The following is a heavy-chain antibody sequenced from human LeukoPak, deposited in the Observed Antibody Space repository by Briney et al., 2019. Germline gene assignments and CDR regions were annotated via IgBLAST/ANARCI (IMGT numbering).Heavy chain of an antibody. CDR3: TRGDDSYKLGHF. CDR2: FHYSGTP. J-gene: IGHJ4*02. V-gene: IGHV4-39*01. CDR1: DDSISTNSYY. Sequence: SETLSLPRTVSDDSISTNSYYWNWIRQPPGKGLEWVASFHYSGTPYYSPSLNSRISIFLDTSKRQFSLKLRPVTASDTAVYYCTRGDDSYKLGHFWGEGTLGTVSS. D-gene: IGHD1-1*01.